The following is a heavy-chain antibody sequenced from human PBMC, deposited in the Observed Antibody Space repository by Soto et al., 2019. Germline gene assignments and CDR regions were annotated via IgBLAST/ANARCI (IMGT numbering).Heavy chain of an antibody. CDR1: GFTFSSYA. Sequence: PGGSLRLSCAASGFTFSSYAMSWGRQAPGKGLEWVSAISGSGGSTYHAASVKGRFTISRDNSKNTLYLQMNSLRPEDTAVYYCTKAVALRYFDWLLFEGAYDYWGQGTLVTVSS. CDR3: TKAVALRYFDWLLFEGAYDY. J-gene: IGHJ4*02. V-gene: IGHV3-23*01. CDR2: ISGSGGST. D-gene: IGHD3-9*01.